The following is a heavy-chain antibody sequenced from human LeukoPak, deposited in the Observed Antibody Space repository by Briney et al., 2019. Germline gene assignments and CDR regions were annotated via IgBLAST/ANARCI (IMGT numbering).Heavy chain of an antibody. CDR3: ATGRNVVVPAAILGVGPWYYYYYMDV. J-gene: IGHJ6*03. CDR1: AVTFSGYY. CDR2: IKHNGST. V-gene: IGHV4-34*01. D-gene: IGHD2-2*02. Sequence: PSETLCLTCAVYAVTFSGYYWNWIRQPPGKGLEWIGEIKHNGSTNYYPSSRNRGTISVDTSKNQLSLMLSSVTAADTAVYYCATGRNVVVPAAILGVGPWYYYYYMDVWGKGTTVTVSS.